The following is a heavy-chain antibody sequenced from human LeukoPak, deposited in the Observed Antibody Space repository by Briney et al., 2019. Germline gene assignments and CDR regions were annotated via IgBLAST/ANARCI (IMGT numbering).Heavy chain of an antibody. Sequence: PSETLSLTCTVSGGSISSCSYYWGWIRQPPGKGLEWIGSIYYSGSTYYNPSLKSRVTISVDTSKNQFSLKLSSVTAADTAVYYCARLIRRFGVFNWFDPWGQGTLVTVSS. D-gene: IGHD3-10*01. CDR3: ARLIRRFGVFNWFDP. CDR2: IYYSGST. CDR1: GGSISSCSYY. V-gene: IGHV4-39*07. J-gene: IGHJ5*02.